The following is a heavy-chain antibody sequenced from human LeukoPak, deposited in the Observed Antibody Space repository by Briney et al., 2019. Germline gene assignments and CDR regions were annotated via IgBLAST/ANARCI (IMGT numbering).Heavy chain of an antibody. CDR2: IIPIFGTA. D-gene: IGHD6-19*01. J-gene: IGHJ6*03. CDR3: ARDLGAVAVHYYYYMDV. Sequence: ASVKVSCKASGGTFSSYAISWVRQAPGQGLEWMGGIIPIFGTANYAQKFQGRVTITADESTSTAYMELSSLRSEDTAVYYCARDLGAVAVHYYYYMDVWGKGTTVTVSS. V-gene: IGHV1-69*13. CDR1: GGTFSSYA.